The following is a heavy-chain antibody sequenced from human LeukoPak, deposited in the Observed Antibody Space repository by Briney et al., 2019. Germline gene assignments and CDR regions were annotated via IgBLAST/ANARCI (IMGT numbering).Heavy chain of an antibody. V-gene: IGHV4-34*01. CDR2: INHSGST. Sequence: SETLSLTCAVYGGSFSGYYWSWIRQPPGKGLEWIGEINHSGSTNYNPSLKSRVTISGDTSKNQFSLKLSSVTAADTAVYYCARFNYYDSSGYQYFAFDIWAKGQWSPSLQ. CDR1: GGSFSGYY. D-gene: IGHD3-22*01. CDR3: ARFNYYDSSGYQYFAFDI. J-gene: IGHJ3*02.